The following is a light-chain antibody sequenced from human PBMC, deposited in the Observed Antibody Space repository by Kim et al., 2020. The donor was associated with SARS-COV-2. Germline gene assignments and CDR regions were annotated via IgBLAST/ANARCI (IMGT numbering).Light chain of an antibody. J-gene: IGLJ3*02. Sequence: QSALTKPASVSGSPGQSITISCTGTSGDVGSYDLVSWYQQHPGKVPKLMVYEVNKRPSGVSNRFSGSKSGYAASLTISGLQADDEADYYCCSYVDGSSWVFGGGTQLTVL. CDR3: CSYVDGSSWV. V-gene: IGLV2-23*02. CDR2: EVN. CDR1: SGDVGSYDL.